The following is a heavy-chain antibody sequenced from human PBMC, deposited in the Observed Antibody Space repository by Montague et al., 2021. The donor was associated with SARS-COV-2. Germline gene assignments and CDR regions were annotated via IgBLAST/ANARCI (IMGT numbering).Heavy chain of an antibody. V-gene: IGHV4-34*01. CDR2: INHSGST. Sequence: SETLSLTCAVYGGSFSGYYCTWIRSPQSKGLESVGEINHSGSTNYNPSLKSRVTISVDTSKNQFSLKLSSVTAADTAVYYCTREGYQVLWSDYYYYGMDVRGQGTTVTVSS. CDR1: GGSFSGYY. CDR3: TREGYQVLWSDYYYYGMDV. J-gene: IGHJ6*02. D-gene: IGHD2-2*01.